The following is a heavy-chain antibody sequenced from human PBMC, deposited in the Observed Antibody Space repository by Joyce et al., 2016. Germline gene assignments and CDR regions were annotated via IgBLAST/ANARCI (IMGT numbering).Heavy chain of an antibody. CDR1: GYAFTSFG. V-gene: IGHV1-18*01. Sequence: QVQLVQSGPEVTRPGASVKFSCKTSGYAFTSFGVSWVGQAPGQGREWMGWISVYSGDTRSTQRLQGRLTMTTDTSTNTAYMELTNLESEDKAVYYCARSQKGSYDIGGGGWFDPWGQGTLVSVSS. CDR3: ARSQKGSYDIGGGGWFDP. J-gene: IGHJ5*02. D-gene: IGHD3-9*01. CDR2: ISVYSGDT.